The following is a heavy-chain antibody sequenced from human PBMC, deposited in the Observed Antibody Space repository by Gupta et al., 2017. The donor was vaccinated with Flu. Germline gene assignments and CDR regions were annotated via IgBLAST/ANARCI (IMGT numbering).Heavy chain of an antibody. CDR1: GGSISSYY. J-gene: IGHJ6*02. Sequence: QVQLQESGPGLVKPSETLSLTCTVSGGSISSYYWSWIRQPPGKGLEWIGYIYYSGSTNYNPSLKSRVTISVDTSKNQFSLKLSAVTAADTAVYYCAGDPPYGMDVWGQGTTVTVSS. V-gene: IGHV4-59*01. CDR3: AGDPPYGMDV. CDR2: IYYSGST.